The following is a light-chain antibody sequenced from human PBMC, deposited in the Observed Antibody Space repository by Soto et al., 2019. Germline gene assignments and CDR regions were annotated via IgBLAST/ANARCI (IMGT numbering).Light chain of an antibody. CDR1: SXDVGGYNY. CDR2: DVS. Sequence: QSVLTQPRSVSGSPGQSVTISCTGTSXDVGGYNYVSWYQQHPGKAPKLMIYDVSKRPSGVPDRFSGSKSGNTASLTISGLPAEDEADYYCCSYAGSYTYVFATGTKVTVL. V-gene: IGLV2-11*01. CDR3: CSYAGSYTYV. J-gene: IGLJ1*01.